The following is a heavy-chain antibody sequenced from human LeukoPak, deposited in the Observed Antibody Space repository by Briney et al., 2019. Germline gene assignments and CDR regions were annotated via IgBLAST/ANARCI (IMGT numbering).Heavy chain of an antibody. V-gene: IGHV1-2*02. CDR1: GYTFTGYY. D-gene: IGHD2-15*01. CDR3: ARGWPRADYYYMDV. Sequence: ASVKVSCKASGYTFTGYYMHWVRQAPGQGLEWMGWINPNSGGTNYAQKFQGRVTMTRDTSISTAYMELSRLRSDDTAVYYCARGWPRADYYYMDVWGKGTTVTISS. J-gene: IGHJ6*03. CDR2: INPNSGGT.